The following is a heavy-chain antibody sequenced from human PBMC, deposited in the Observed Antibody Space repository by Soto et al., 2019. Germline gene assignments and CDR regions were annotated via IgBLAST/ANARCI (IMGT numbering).Heavy chain of an antibody. V-gene: IGHV1-69*08. Sequence: QVQLVQSGAEVKKPGSSVKVSCKASGGTFSSYTISWVRQAPGQGLEWMGRINPILGIANYAQKFQGRGMITADKSTSTAYMELSSLRSEDTAVYYCAREEYYYGSGAFFDYWGQGTLVTVSS. CDR3: AREEYYYGSGAFFDY. CDR2: INPILGIA. J-gene: IGHJ4*02. CDR1: GGTFSSYT. D-gene: IGHD3-10*01.